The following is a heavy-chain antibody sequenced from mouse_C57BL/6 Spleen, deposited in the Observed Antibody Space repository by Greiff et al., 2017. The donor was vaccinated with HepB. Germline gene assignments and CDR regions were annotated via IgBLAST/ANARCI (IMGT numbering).Heavy chain of an antibody. CDR3: AKDSSGFFDY. D-gene: IGHD3-2*02. J-gene: IGHJ2*01. CDR1: GYTFTDYN. Sequence: EVQLQESGPELVKPGASVKMSCKASGYTFTDYNMHWVKQSHGKSLEWIGYINPNNGGTSYNQKFKGKATLTVNKSSSTAYMELRSLTSEDSAVYYCAKDSSGFFDYWGQGTTLTVSS. CDR2: INPNNGGT. V-gene: IGHV1-22*01.